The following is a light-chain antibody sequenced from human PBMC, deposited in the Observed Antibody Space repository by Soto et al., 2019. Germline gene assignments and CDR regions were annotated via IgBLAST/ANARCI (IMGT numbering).Light chain of an antibody. CDR3: SSYAGSTPYV. J-gene: IGLJ1*01. CDR1: SSDVGGYNY. Sequence: QSALTQPPSASGSPGQSVTISCTGTSSDVGGYNYVSWYQQHPGKAPKLMIYEVSKRPSGVPDRFSGSKSGNTASLTVSGLKAEDEADYCCSSYAGSTPYVLGTGTKVTVL. CDR2: EVS. V-gene: IGLV2-8*01.